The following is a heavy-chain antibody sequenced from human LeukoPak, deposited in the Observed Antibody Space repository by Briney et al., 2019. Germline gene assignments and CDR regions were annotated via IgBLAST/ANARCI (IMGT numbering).Heavy chain of an antibody. CDR1: GGSISSGGYY. CDR2: IYHSGST. D-gene: IGHD6-6*01. Sequence: SETLSLTCTVAGGSISSGGYYWSWIRQPPGKGLEWIGYIYHSGSTYYNPSLKSRVTISVDRSKNQFSLKLSSVTAADTAVYYCARVHRSEYSSSPLDLDYWGQGTLVTVSS. J-gene: IGHJ4*02. CDR3: ARVHRSEYSSSPLDLDY. V-gene: IGHV4-30-2*01.